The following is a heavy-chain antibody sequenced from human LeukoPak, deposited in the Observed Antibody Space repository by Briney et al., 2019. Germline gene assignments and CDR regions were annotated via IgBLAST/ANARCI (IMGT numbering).Heavy chain of an antibody. V-gene: IGHV3-30*04. Sequence: GGSLRLSCAASGFTFSSYAMHWVRQAPGKGLEWVAVISYDGSNKHYADSVKGRFTISRDNSKNTLYLQMNSLRAEDTAVYYCAREVSSGVSDAFDIWGQGTMVTVSS. CDR1: GFTFSSYA. CDR2: ISYDGSNK. CDR3: AREVSSGVSDAFDI. D-gene: IGHD3-10*01. J-gene: IGHJ3*02.